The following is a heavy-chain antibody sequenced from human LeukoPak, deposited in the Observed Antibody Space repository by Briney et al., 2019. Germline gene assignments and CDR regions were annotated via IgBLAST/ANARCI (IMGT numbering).Heavy chain of an antibody. V-gene: IGHV3-48*02. Sequence: GGSLRLSCAAPGFTFSSYSMNWVREAPGKGLEWVSYIISSSSTIYYTDSVKGRYTISRDNAKKSLYLHEKSLRDEDTAVYYCARDKYSVGYYYDSSTDAFDIWGQGTMVSVFS. D-gene: IGHD3-22*01. J-gene: IGHJ3*02. CDR3: ARDKYSVGYYYDSSTDAFDI. CDR2: IISSSSTI. CDR1: GFTFSSYS.